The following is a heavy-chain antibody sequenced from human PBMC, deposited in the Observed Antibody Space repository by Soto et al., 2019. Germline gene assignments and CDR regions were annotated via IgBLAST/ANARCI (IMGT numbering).Heavy chain of an antibody. CDR1: GFTFSSYA. CDR2: ISGSGGST. D-gene: IGHD3-3*01. V-gene: IGHV3-23*01. J-gene: IGHJ4*02. Sequence: EVQLLESGGGLVQPGGSLRLSCAASGFTFSSYAMSWVRQAPGKGLEWVSAISGSGGSTYYADSVKGRFTISSDNSKNTLYLQMNSLRAEDTAVYYCAKGTITIFGVVIIPYFDYWGQGTLVTVSS. CDR3: AKGTITIFGVVIIPYFDY.